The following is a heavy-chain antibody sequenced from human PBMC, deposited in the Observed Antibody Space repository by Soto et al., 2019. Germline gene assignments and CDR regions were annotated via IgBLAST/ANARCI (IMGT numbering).Heavy chain of an antibody. CDR1: GGSISSSNW. J-gene: IGHJ4*02. CDR2: IYHSGST. D-gene: IGHD6-19*01. Sequence: QVQLQESGPGLVKPSGTLSLTCAVSGGSISSSNWWSWVRQPPGKGLEWIGEIYHSGSTNYNPSLKSRVTISGDKSKNPCSLKLSAVPAADTAVYYCARVAVAGTRVDYWGQGTLVTVSS. V-gene: IGHV4-4*02. CDR3: ARVAVAGTRVDY.